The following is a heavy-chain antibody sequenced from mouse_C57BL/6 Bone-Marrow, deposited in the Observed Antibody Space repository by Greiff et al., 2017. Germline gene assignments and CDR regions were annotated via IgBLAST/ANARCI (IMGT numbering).Heavy chain of an antibody. V-gene: IGHV1-61*01. D-gene: IGHD2-12*01. CDR1: GYTFTGYW. J-gene: IGHJ3*01. CDR2: IYPSDSET. CDR3: ANYYRGFAY. Sequence: VQLQQPGAELVRPGSSVKLSCKASGYTFTGYWMDWVKQRPGQGLEWIGNIYPSDSETHYNQKFKDKATLTVDKSSSTAYMQLSSLTSEDSAVYYCANYYRGFAYWGQGTLVTVSA.